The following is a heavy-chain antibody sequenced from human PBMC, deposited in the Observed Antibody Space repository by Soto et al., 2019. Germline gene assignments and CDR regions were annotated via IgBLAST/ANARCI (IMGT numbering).Heavy chain of an antibody. CDR1: GFTFSSYS. V-gene: IGHV3-48*02. CDR3: ARPGLSLKWLNYYFDY. J-gene: IGHJ4*02. D-gene: IGHD6-19*01. CDR2: ISSSSSTI. Sequence: GGSLRLSCAASGFTFSSYSMNWVRQAPGKGLEWVSYISSSSSTIYYADSVKGRFTISRDNAKNSLYLQMNSLRDEDTAVYYCARPGLSLKWLNYYFDYWGQGTLVTVSS.